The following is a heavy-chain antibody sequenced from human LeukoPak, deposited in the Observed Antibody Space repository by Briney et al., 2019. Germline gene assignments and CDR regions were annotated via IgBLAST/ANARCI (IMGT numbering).Heavy chain of an antibody. J-gene: IGHJ4*02. CDR3: ARLGLYSYGLYYFDY. Sequence: SVKVSCKASGGTFSSYAISWVRQAPGQGLEWMGRIIPILGIANYAQKFQGRVTITADKSTSTAYMELSSLRSEDTAVYYYARLGLYSYGLYYFDYWGQGTLVTVSS. CDR1: GGTFSSYA. D-gene: IGHD5-18*01. CDR2: IIPILGIA. V-gene: IGHV1-69*04.